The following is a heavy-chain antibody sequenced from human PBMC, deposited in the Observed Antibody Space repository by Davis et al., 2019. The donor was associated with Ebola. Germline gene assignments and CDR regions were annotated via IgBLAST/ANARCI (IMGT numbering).Heavy chain of an antibody. CDR1: GGSISSYY. Sequence: MPSETLSLTCTVSGGSISSYYWSWIRQPPGKGLEWIGYIYYSGSTNYNPSLKSRVTISVDTSKNQFSLKLSSVTAADTAVYYCARMVSSSWYADAFDIWGQGTMVTVSS. J-gene: IGHJ3*02. V-gene: IGHV4-59*12. CDR2: IYYSGST. CDR3: ARMVSSSWYADAFDI. D-gene: IGHD6-13*01.